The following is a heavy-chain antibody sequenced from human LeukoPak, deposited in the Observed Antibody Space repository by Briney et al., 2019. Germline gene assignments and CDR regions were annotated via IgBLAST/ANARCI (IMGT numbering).Heavy chain of an antibody. CDR2: ISGSGGST. V-gene: IGHV3-23*01. J-gene: IGHJ4*02. CDR3: AKVHGSGYYYDRSGYLLYY. Sequence: PGGSLRLSCAASGFTFSSYAMSWVRQAPGKGLEWVSAISGSGGSTYYADSVKGRFTISRDNSKNTLYLQMNSLRAEDTAVYYCAKVHGSGYYYDRSGYLLYYWGQGTLVTVSS. CDR1: GFTFSSYA. D-gene: IGHD3-22*01.